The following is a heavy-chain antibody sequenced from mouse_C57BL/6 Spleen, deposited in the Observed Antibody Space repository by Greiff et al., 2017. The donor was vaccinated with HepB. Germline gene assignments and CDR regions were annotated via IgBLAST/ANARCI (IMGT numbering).Heavy chain of an antibody. CDR2: ISYDGSN. CDR1: GYSITSGYY. J-gene: IGHJ2*01. Sequence: EVHLVESGPGLVKPSQSLSLTCSVTGYSITSGYYWNWIRQFPGNKLEWMGYISYDGSNNYNPSLKNRISITRDTSKNQFFLKLNSVTTEDTATYYCARDLPNWNFDYWGQGTTLTVSS. CDR3: ARDLPNWNFDY. D-gene: IGHD4-1*01. V-gene: IGHV3-6*01.